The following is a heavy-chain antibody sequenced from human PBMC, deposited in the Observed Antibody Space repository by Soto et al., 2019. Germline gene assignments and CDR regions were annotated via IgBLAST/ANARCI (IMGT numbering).Heavy chain of an antibody. CDR3: ARDGHGMDV. V-gene: IGHV4-61*01. CDR2: IFFTGSA. J-gene: IGHJ6*02. CDR1: GGSVVTGSYG. Sequence: PSETLSLTCTVSGGSVVTGSYGFICIRQPPGKGLEWIGKIFFTGSAHYNPSLRNRVTMSVDTSKDQFSLTLTSVTAADTAVYYCARDGHGMDVWGQGTTVTVSS.